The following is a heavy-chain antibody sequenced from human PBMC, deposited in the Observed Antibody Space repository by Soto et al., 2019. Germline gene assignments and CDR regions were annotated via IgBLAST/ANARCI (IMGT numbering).Heavy chain of an antibody. V-gene: IGHV3-30*18. D-gene: IGHD1-1*01. CDR3: AKDKGVFNWATSYFDY. J-gene: IGHJ4*02. CDR2: ISYDGSNK. Sequence: GGSLRLSCAASGFTFSSYGMHWVRQAPGKGLEWVAVISYDGSNKYYTDSVKGRFTISRDNSKNTLFLQMNSPRPEDTAVYYCAKDKGVFNWATSYFDYWGQGALVTVSS. CDR1: GFTFSSYG.